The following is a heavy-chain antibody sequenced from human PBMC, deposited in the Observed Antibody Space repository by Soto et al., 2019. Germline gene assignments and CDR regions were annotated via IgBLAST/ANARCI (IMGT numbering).Heavy chain of an antibody. D-gene: IGHD5-12*01. CDR1: GFSLSTSGMR. V-gene: IGHV2-70*04. CDR2: IDWDDDK. J-gene: IGHJ4*02. CDR3: ARIRGNYYFDY. Sequence: SGPTLVNPTQTLTLTCTFSGFSLSTSGMRVSWIRQPPGKALEWLARIDWDDDKFYSTSLKTRLTISKDTSKNQVVLTMANMDPVDTATYYCARIRGNYYFDYWRQGTRGTVSS.